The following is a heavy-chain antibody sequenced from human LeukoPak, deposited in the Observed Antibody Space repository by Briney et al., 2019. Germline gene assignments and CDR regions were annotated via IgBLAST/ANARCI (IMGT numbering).Heavy chain of an antibody. Sequence: SQTLSLTCTVSGGSISSGGYYWSWIRQHPGKGLEWIGYIYYSVSTYYNPSLKSRVTISVDTSKNQFSLKLSSVTAADTAVYYCARDRGTYSSSPRYYFDYWGQGTLVTVSS. D-gene: IGHD6-6*01. V-gene: IGHV4-31*03. CDR3: ARDRGTYSSSPRYYFDY. J-gene: IGHJ4*02. CDR2: IYYSVST. CDR1: GGSISSGGYY.